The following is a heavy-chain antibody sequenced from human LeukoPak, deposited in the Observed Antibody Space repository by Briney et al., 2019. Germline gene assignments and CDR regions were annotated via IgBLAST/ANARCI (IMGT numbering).Heavy chain of an antibody. J-gene: IGHJ3*02. D-gene: IGHD3-22*01. Sequence: GASVKVSCKASGYTFTAYYMHWVRQAPGQGLEWMGWINPNSGGTNYAQKFQGRVTMTRDTSISTAYMELSRLRSDDTAVYYCARGSAVHDSSGYDAFDIWGQGTMVTVSS. CDR3: ARGSAVHDSSGYDAFDI. CDR1: GYTFTAYY. V-gene: IGHV1-2*02. CDR2: INPNSGGT.